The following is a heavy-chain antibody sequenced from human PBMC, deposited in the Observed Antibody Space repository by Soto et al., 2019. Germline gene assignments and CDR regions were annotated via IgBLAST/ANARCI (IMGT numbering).Heavy chain of an antibody. CDR1: GFTFSDYS. CDR2: INLHGSEK. Sequence: PGGSMRLSCVASGFTFSDYSMSWVRQAPGKGLEWVANINLHGSEKYYVDSVKGRFTISRDNAKNSLDLQMNSLRAEDTGVYFCASQYAHSGHGTLVTGSS. D-gene: IGHD2-2*01. J-gene: IGHJ4*01. V-gene: IGHV3-7*01. CDR3: ASQYAH.